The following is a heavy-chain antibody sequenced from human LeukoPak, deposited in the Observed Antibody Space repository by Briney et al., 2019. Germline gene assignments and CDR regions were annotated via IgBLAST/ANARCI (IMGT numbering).Heavy chain of an antibody. CDR2: IYNSGST. J-gene: IGHJ4*02. V-gene: IGHV4-38-2*02. Sequence: SETLSLTCTVSGYSISSGYYWGWIRQPPGKGLEWIGSIYNSGSTYYNPSLKSRVTISVDTSKNQFSLKLSSVTAADTAVYYCAREARYYDSSGYHRKTYYFDYWGQGTLVTVSS. D-gene: IGHD3-22*01. CDR1: GYSISSGYY. CDR3: AREARYYDSSGYHRKTYYFDY.